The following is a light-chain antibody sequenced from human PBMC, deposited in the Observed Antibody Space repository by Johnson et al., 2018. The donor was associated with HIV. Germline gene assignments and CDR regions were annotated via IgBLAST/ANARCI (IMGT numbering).Light chain of an antibody. V-gene: IGLV1-51*01. CDR1: SSNIGNNY. Sequence: QSLLTQPPSVSAAPGQKVTISCSGSSSNIGNNYVSWYQQLPGTAPKLLIYDNNKRPSGIPDRFSGSKYGPSGPLGLNGLQTGDEADYYCGTWDSSLSSYVFGTGTKVTVL. CDR2: DNN. J-gene: IGLJ1*01. CDR3: GTWDSSLSSYV.